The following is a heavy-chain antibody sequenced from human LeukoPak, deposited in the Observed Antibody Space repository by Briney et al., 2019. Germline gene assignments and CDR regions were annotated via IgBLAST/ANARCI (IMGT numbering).Heavy chain of an antibody. Sequence: PGGSLRLSCAASGFTFSSYWMGWVRQAPGKGLEWVSGISASGRDTWFPDSVKGRFTISRDNSKNTLFLQMNSLRVEDTAIYYCAKDAAGPEYWGQGTLVTVSS. CDR2: ISASGRDT. CDR1: GFTFSSYW. D-gene: IGHD6-13*01. J-gene: IGHJ4*02. V-gene: IGHV3-23*01. CDR3: AKDAAGPEY.